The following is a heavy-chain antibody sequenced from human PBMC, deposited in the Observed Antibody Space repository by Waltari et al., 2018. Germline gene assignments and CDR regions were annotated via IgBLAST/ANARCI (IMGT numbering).Heavy chain of an antibody. D-gene: IGHD2-2*01. Sequence: QVQLVQSGAEVKKPGSSVKVSCKASGGTFSSYAISWVRQAPGQGLEWMGGIIPIFGTANYAQKFQGRVTITADESTSTAYMELSSLRSEDTAVYYCARDRCSSTSCSKYNWFDPWGQGTLVTVSS. CDR3: ARDRCSSTSCSKYNWFDP. CDR1: GGTFSSYA. V-gene: IGHV1-69*01. CDR2: IIPIFGTA. J-gene: IGHJ5*02.